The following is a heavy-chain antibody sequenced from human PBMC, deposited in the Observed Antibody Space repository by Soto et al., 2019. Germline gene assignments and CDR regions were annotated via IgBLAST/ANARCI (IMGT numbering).Heavy chain of an antibody. CDR2: IYYSGST. Sequence: LSLPCTVSGGSISSGGYCWSWIRQHPGKGLEWIGYIYYSGSTYYNPSLKSRVTISVDTSKNQPSRKLISVTAADTAVYYCARQLPAAPYYYYYGMDVWGQGTTVTVSS. CDR3: ARQLPAAPYYYYYGMDV. D-gene: IGHD2-2*01. CDR1: GGSISSGGYC. J-gene: IGHJ6*02. V-gene: IGHV4-31*03.